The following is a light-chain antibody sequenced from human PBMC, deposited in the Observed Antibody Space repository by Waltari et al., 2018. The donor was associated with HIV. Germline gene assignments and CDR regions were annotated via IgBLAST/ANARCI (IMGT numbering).Light chain of an antibody. Sequence: VLTPSPPSLSVSPGESATLSCRASQGINGHLAWYQKKPGRSPRLLIYETSTRATGIPARFSGSGSGADFTLTISSLQSEDFAVYYCQQSSNWPLTLGPGTKVEVK. CDR2: ETS. CDR3: QQSSNWPLT. V-gene: IGKV3-15*01. J-gene: IGKJ3*01. CDR1: QGINGH.